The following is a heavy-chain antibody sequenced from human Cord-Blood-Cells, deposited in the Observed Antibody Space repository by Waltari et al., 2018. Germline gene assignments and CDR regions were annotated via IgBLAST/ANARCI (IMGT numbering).Heavy chain of an antibody. CDR1: GGSISSSSYY. V-gene: IGHV4-39*01. J-gene: IGHJ4*02. Sequence: QLQLQESGPGLVKPSETLSLTCTVSGGSISSSSYYWGWIRQPPGKGLEWIGSIYYSGSTYFNPARKSRVTISVDTSKNQFSLKLSSVTAADTAVYYCARSQSTGGNVWSGYSFDYWGQGTLVTVSS. CDR3: ARSQSTGGNVWSGYSFDY. D-gene: IGHD3-3*01. CDR2: IYYSGST.